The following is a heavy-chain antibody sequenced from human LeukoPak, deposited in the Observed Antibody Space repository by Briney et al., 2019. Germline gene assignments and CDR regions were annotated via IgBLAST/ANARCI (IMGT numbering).Heavy chain of an antibody. D-gene: IGHD6-6*01. Sequence: SVKVSCKASGGTFSSYGISWVRQAPGQGLEWMGGIIPIFGTANYAQKFQGRVTITADESTSTAYMGLSSLRSEDTAVYYCARLDEYSSSSRYYGMDVWGQGTTVTVSS. V-gene: IGHV1-69*13. J-gene: IGHJ6*02. CDR1: GGTFSSYG. CDR3: ARLDEYSSSSRYYGMDV. CDR2: IIPIFGTA.